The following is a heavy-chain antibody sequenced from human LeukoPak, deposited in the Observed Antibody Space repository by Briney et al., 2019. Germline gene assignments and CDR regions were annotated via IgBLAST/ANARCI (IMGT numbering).Heavy chain of an antibody. CDR1: GGSISGSTYY. CDR2: IYYSGIT. V-gene: IGHV4-39*07. D-gene: IGHD6-13*01. CDR3: ASSAAGPHPFYFDY. J-gene: IGHJ4*02. Sequence: SETLSLTCSVSGGSISGSTYYWGWIRQAPGKGLEWIASIYYSGITHYNPSLKSRVTISVDMSTNQFSLRLSSVTAADTAVYYCASSAAGPHPFYFDYWGQGTLVTVSS.